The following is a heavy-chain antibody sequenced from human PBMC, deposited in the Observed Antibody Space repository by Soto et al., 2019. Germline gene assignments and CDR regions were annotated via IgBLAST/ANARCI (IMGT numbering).Heavy chain of an antibody. CDR2: ISGIGGGGST. CDR1: GFTFSSHL. J-gene: IGHJ4*01. Sequence: GGSLRLSCAASGFTFSSHLMHWVHQAPGQGLEWVSGISGIGGGGSTFYTDSVKGRFTISRDNSKNTLYLQMSSLRVEDTAIYYCAQTWGSYREVFDYWGHGTLVTVSS. D-gene: IGHD3-16*02. V-gene: IGHV3-23*01. CDR3: AQTWGSYREVFDY.